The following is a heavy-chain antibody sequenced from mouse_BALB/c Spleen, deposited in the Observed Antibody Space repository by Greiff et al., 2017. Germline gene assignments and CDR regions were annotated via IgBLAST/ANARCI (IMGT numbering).Heavy chain of an antibody. CDR1: GFTFTDYY. Sequence: EVQVVESGGGLVQPGGSLRLSCATSGFTFTDYYMSWVRQPPGKALEWLGFIRNKANGYTTEYSASVKGRFTISRDNSQSILYLQMNTLRAEDSATYYCARDRGYHWYFDVWGAGTTVTVSS. D-gene: IGHD2-2*01. CDR2: IRNKANGYTT. CDR3: ARDRGYHWYFDV. V-gene: IGHV7-3*02. J-gene: IGHJ1*01.